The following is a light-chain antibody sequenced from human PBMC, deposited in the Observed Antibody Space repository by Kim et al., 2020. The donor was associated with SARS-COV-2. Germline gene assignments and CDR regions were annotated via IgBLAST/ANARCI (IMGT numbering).Light chain of an antibody. CDR1: QSISSW. V-gene: IGKV1-5*03. CDR2: KAS. Sequence: DIQMTQSPSTLSASVGDRVTITCWASQSISSWLAWYQQKPGKAPKLLIYKASSLESGVPSRFSGSGSGTEFTLTISSLQPDDFATYYCQQYNSYLYTFGQGTKLEI. CDR3: QQYNSYLYT. J-gene: IGKJ2*01.